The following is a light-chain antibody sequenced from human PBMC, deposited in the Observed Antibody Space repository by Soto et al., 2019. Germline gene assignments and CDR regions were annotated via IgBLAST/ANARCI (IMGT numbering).Light chain of an antibody. Sequence: DIQMTQSPSSLSASVGDRVTITCRASQGIRNDLTWYQQKPGKAPKRLIYDASTLQSGVPLRFGRSGSGKEFPLLIRSLQPEDFATYYCLQHNTYPWTFGQGNKVEIK. J-gene: IGKJ1*01. CDR1: QGIRND. CDR3: LQHNTYPWT. CDR2: DAS. V-gene: IGKV1-17*01.